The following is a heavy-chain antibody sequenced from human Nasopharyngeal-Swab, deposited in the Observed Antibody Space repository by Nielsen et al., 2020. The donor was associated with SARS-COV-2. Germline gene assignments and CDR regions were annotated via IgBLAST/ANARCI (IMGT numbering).Heavy chain of an antibody. CDR3: ARGDTIFGKGSYDAFDI. Sequence: SVKVSCKASGGTFSSYAISWVRQAPGQGLEWMGGIIPIFGTANYAQKFQGRVTITADKSTSTAYMELSSLRSEDTAMYYCARGDTIFGKGSYDAFDIWGQGTMVTVSS. D-gene: IGHD3-3*01. J-gene: IGHJ3*02. V-gene: IGHV1-69*06. CDR2: IIPIFGTA. CDR1: GGTFSSYA.